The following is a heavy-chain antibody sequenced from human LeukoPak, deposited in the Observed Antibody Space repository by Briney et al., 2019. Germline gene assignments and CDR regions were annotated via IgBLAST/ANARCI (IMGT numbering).Heavy chain of an antibody. J-gene: IGHJ6*02. CDR3: ARDLGGSGSYRYYYYYYGMDV. CDR2: INSVGSST. Sequence: GGSLRLACAASGFPFSSYWRHWVRQAPGKGLVWVSRINSVGSSTRYADSVKGRFTISRDNAKNTLYLQMNSLRAEDTAVYYCARDLGGSGSYRYYYYYYGMDVWGQGTTVTVSS. CDR1: GFPFSSYW. V-gene: IGHV3-74*01. D-gene: IGHD3-10*01.